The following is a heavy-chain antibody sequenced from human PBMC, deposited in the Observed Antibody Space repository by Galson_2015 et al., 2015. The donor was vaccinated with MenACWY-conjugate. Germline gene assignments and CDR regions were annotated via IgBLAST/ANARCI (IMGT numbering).Heavy chain of an antibody. Sequence: SETLSLTCSVPGGSIRSGGYYWGWIRQPPGKGLGWLGSFSYGGYTFHNPSLKSRVTISADTSNNQFSLRLSSVTAADTSIYYCARHLRGSDPSGLGGFDRWGQGRMVTVSS. CDR3: ARHLRGSDPSGLGGFDR. CDR2: FSYGGYT. V-gene: IGHV4-39*01. J-gene: IGHJ3*01. CDR1: GGSIRSGGYY. D-gene: IGHD3-16*01.